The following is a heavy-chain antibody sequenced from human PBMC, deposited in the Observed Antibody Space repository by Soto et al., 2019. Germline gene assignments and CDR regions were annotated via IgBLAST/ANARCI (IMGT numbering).Heavy chain of an antibody. D-gene: IGHD6-13*01. V-gene: IGHV1-18*04. Sequence: GASVKVSCKASGYTFTSYGISWVRQAPGQGLEWMGWISAYNGNTNYAQKLQGRVTMTTDTSTSTAYMELRSLRSDDTAVYYCARDLSLGSSWYYFDYWGQGXLVTVYS. J-gene: IGHJ4*02. CDR2: ISAYNGNT. CDR1: GYTFTSYG. CDR3: ARDLSLGSSWYYFDY.